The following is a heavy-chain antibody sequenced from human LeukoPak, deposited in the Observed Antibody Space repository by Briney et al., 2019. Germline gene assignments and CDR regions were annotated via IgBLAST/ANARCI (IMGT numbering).Heavy chain of an antibody. CDR1: GGSISSYY. J-gene: IGHJ4*02. CDR2: IYYSGST. D-gene: IGHD3-22*01. Sequence: SETLSLTCTVSGGSISSYYWSWIRQPPGKGLEWIGYIYYSGSTNYSPSLKSRVTISVDTSKNQFSLKLSSVTAADTAVYYCARGYYYDSSGYPLFDYWGQGTLVTVPS. CDR3: ARGYYYDSSGYPLFDY. V-gene: IGHV4-59*08.